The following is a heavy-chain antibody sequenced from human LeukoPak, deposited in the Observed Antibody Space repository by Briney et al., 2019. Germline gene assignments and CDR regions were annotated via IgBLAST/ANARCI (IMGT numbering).Heavy chain of an antibody. CDR2: INPSGGST. D-gene: IGHD5-12*01. J-gene: IGHJ5*02. Sequence: ASVKVSCKASGYTFTSYYMHWVRQAPGQGLEWMGIINPSGGSTSYAQKFQGRVTMTRDTSTSTVYMELSSLRSEDTAVYYCARGLVATSTKKPGSRFDPWGQGTLVTVSS. CDR1: GYTFTSYY. CDR3: ARGLVATSTKKPGSRFDP. V-gene: IGHV1-46*01.